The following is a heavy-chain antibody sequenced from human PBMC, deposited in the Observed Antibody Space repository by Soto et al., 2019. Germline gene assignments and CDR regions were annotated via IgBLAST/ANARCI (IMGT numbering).Heavy chain of an antibody. J-gene: IGHJ6*02. V-gene: IGHV5-10-1*01. CDR2: IDPSDSYT. Sequence: GESLKISCKGSGYSFTSYWISWVRQMPGKGLEWMGRIDPSDSYTNYSPSFQGHVTISADKSISTAYLQWSSLKASDTAMYYCARVGIEASPRVGGMDVWGQGTTASVYS. CDR3: ARVGIEASPRVGGMDV. D-gene: IGHD6-6*01. CDR1: GYSFTSYW.